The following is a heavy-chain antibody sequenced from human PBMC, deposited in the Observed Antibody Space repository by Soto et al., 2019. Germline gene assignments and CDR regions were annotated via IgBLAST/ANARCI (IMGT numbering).Heavy chain of an antibody. Sequence: WASVKVSCKASGYTFTSYYMHWVRQAPGQGLEWMGIINPSGGSTSYAQKFQGRVTMTRDTSTSTVYMELSSLRSEDTAVYYCARDKVWGSSSPYYYYGMDVWGQGTTVTVSS. CDR1: GYTFTSYY. V-gene: IGHV1-46*01. J-gene: IGHJ6*02. CDR3: ARDKVWGSSSPYYYYGMDV. D-gene: IGHD6-6*01. CDR2: INPSGGST.